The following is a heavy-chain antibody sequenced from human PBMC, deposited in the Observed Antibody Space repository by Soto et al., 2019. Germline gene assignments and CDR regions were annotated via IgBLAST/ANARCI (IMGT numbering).Heavy chain of an antibody. CDR2: ISYDGSNK. V-gene: IGHV3-30-3*01. CDR1: GFTFSSYA. J-gene: IGHJ4*02. D-gene: IGHD5-18*01. CDR3: AREPNYGYPRLDY. Sequence: QVQLVESGGGVVQPGRSLRLSCAASGFTFSSYAMHWVRQAPGKGLEWVAVISYDGSNKYYADSVKGRFTISRDNSKNTLYLQMNSLRAEDTAVYYCAREPNYGYPRLDYWGQGTLVTVSS.